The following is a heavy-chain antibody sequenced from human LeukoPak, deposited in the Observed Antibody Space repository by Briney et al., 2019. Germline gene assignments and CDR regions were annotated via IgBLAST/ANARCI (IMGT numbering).Heavy chain of an antibody. CDR1: GYTFTSYY. Sequence: ASVKVSCKASGYTFTSYYMHWVRQAPGQGLEWMGIINPSGGSTSYAQKFQGRVTMTRDTSTSTVYVELSSLRSDDTAVYYCARSDGYCSSTSCQNIDYWGQGTLVTVSS. CDR2: INPSGGST. CDR3: ARSDGYCSSTSCQNIDY. D-gene: IGHD2-2*03. V-gene: IGHV1-46*01. J-gene: IGHJ4*02.